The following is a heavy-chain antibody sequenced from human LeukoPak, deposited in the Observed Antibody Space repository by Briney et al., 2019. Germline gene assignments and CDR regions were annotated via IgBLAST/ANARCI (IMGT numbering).Heavy chain of an antibody. V-gene: IGHV1-18*01. Sequence: ASVKVSCRASGYTFTSYGISWVRQAPGQGLEWMGWISAYDGNTNYAQKLQGRVTMTTDTSTSTAYMELRSLRSDDTAVYYCARVTKGYGGFDYWGQGTLVTVSS. CDR2: ISAYDGNT. CDR1: GYTFTSYG. D-gene: IGHD4-23*01. J-gene: IGHJ4*02. CDR3: ARVTKGYGGFDY.